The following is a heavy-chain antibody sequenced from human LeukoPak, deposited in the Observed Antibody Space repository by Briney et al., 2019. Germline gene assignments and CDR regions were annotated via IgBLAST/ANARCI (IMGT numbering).Heavy chain of an antibody. Sequence: SETLSLTCAVSGSSIISTYYWGWIRQPPGKGLEWIGSFYNSGSTYYNPSLRSRVTISVDTSKNQFSLRLRSVTAADTAVYYCARNNTRTVSRGSSRRRANPFDIWGQGTMVTVSS. CDR3: ARNNTRTVSRGSSRRRANPFDI. CDR2: FYNSGST. CDR1: GSSIISTYY. J-gene: IGHJ3*02. D-gene: IGHD6-13*01. V-gene: IGHV4-38-2*01.